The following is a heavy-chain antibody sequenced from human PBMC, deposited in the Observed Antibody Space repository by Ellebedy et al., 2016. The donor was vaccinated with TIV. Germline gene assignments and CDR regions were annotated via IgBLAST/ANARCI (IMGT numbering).Heavy chain of an antibody. CDR1: GFTFRSYA. J-gene: IGHJ5*02. D-gene: IGHD4-17*01. CDR3: ARDGPPRNGSTVTTGWFDP. CDR2: VTNDGVNK. V-gene: IGHV3-30*04. Sequence: PGGSLRLSCAASGFTFRSYAMHWVRQAPGKGLEWVAGVTNDGVNKYYAESVQGRFTVSRDNSKNTLYLQMNSLRPEDTAVYSCARDGPPRNGSTVTTGWFDPWGQGTLVTVSS.